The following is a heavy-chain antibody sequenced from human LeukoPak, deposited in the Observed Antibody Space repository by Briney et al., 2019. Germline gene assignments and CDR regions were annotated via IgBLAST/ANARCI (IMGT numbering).Heavy chain of an antibody. V-gene: IGHV4-4*02. CDR3: ARHWSSGWRRFDY. CDR2: IYHSGST. J-gene: IGHJ4*02. Sequence: SETLSLTCAVSGGSISSSNWWSWVRQPPGKGLEWIGEIYHSGSTNYNPSLKSRVTISVDKSKNQFSLKLSSVTAADTAVYYCARHWSSGWRRFDYWGQGTLVTVSS. D-gene: IGHD6-19*01. CDR1: GGSISSSNW.